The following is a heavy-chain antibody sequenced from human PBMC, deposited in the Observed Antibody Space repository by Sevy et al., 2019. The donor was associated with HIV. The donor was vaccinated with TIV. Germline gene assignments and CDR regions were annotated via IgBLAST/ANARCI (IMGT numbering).Heavy chain of an antibody. Sequence: GGSLRLSCAASGFTFSSYSMNWVRQAPGKGLEWVSSISSSSSYIYYADSVKGGFTISRDKAKNSLYLQMNSLRAEDTAVYYCARASRAYSSSWYWSVYYYGMDVWGQGTTVTVSS. V-gene: IGHV3-21*01. CDR1: GFTFSSYS. CDR3: ARASRAYSSSWYWSVYYYGMDV. D-gene: IGHD6-13*01. CDR2: ISSSSSYI. J-gene: IGHJ6*02.